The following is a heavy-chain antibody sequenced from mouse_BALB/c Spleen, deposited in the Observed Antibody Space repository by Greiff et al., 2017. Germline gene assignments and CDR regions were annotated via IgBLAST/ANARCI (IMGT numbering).Heavy chain of an antibody. CDR2: IRNKANGYTT. Sequence: EVQVVESGGGLVQPGGSLRLSCATSGFTFTDYYMSWVRQPPGKALEWLGFIRNKANGYTTEYSASVKGRFTISRDNSQSILYLQMNTLRAEDSATYYCARDQLVQVFAYWGQGTLVTVSA. D-gene: IGHD4-1*02. CDR3: ARDQLVQVFAY. J-gene: IGHJ3*01. CDR1: GFTFTDYY. V-gene: IGHV7-3*02.